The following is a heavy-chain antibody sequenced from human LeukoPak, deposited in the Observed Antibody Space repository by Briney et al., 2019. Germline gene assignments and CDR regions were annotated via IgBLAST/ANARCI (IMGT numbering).Heavy chain of an antibody. V-gene: IGHV4-39*07. J-gene: IGHJ4*02. Sequence: SETLSLTCTVSGGSISSSSYYWGWIRQPPGKGLEWIGSVFYSGSTFYNPSLKSRVTISLDTSKNQFSLKLSSVTAADTALYYCARGYSSSSYYFEYWGQGILVTVSS. CDR3: ARGYSSSSYYFEY. D-gene: IGHD6-6*01. CDR1: GGSISSSSYY. CDR2: VFYSGST.